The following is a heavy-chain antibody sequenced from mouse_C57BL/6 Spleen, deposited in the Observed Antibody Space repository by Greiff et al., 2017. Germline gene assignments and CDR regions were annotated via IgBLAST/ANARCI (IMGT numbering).Heavy chain of an antibody. CDR2: IDPNSGGT. CDR1: GYPFTSYW. V-gene: IGHV1-72*01. CDR3: ARSLGPLYFDV. J-gene: IGHJ1*03. D-gene: IGHD2-10*02. Sequence: QFHLQQPGAELVKPGASVKPSCKASGYPFTSYWLPWVKQRPGRGLEWFGRIDPNSGGTNYNEKFKSKATLTVDKPSSTAYMQLSSRTSEDAAVYYCARSLGPLYFDVWGTGTTVTVSS.